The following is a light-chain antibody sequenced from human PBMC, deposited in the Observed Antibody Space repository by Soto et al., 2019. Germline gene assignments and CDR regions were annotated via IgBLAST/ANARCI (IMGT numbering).Light chain of an antibody. J-gene: IGKJ5*01. V-gene: IGKV3-20*01. Sequence: EIVLTQSPGTLSLSPGERATLSCRASQSVSSSYLAWYQQKPGQAPRLLIYGASSRATGIPDRFSGSGSGTDFTLTISSLGPEDFAVYYCQKYGSSLRITFGQGTRLEIK. CDR1: QSVSSSY. CDR2: GAS. CDR3: QKYGSSLRIT.